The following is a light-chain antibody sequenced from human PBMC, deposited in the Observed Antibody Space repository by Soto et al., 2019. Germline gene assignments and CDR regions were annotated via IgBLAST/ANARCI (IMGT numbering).Light chain of an antibody. V-gene: IGKV1-39*01. CDR3: QQTYSTLSIT. CDR1: ESIARH. CDR2: AAS. Sequence: DIQMTQSPSSLSASVGDRVTITCRASESIARHLNWYQQKPGKAPKLLIYAASSLRNGVPSRSRGGGSGTDFTLTISNLQPEDFATYYCQQTYSTLSITFGQGTRLEIK. J-gene: IGKJ5*01.